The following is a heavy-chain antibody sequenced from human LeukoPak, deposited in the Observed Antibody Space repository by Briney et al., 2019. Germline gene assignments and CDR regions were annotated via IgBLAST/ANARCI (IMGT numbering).Heavy chain of an antibody. CDR3: AQLDNWFDP. J-gene: IGHJ5*02. Sequence: SVKVSCKASGGTFSSYAISWVRQAPGQGLEWMGGIIPIFGTANYAKKLQGRVTITTDQSTSTAYMELSSLRSEDTAVYYCAQLDNWFDPWGQGTLVTVSS. V-gene: IGHV1-69*05. CDR1: GGTFSSYA. D-gene: IGHD5-24*01. CDR2: IIPIFGTA.